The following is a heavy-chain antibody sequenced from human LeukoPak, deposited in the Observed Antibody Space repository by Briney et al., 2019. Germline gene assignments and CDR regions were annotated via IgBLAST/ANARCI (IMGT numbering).Heavy chain of an antibody. Sequence: ASVKVSCKASGYTFTGYYMHWVRQAPGQGLEWMGIINPSGGSTSYAQKFQGRVTMTTDTSTSTAYMELRSLRSDDTAVYYCATGRMDYDILTGYYTHFDYWGQGTLVTVSS. D-gene: IGHD3-9*01. CDR1: GYTFTGYY. V-gene: IGHV1-46*01. CDR3: ATGRMDYDILTGYYTHFDY. CDR2: INPSGGST. J-gene: IGHJ4*02.